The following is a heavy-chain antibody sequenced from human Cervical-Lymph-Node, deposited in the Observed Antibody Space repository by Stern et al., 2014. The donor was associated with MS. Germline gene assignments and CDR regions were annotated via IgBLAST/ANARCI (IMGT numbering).Heavy chain of an antibody. CDR1: GYAFTGFF. V-gene: IGHV1-2*06. Sequence: DQLVESGAKMKKPGASVKVSCKASGYAFTGFFIHWVRQVPGQGFEWMGRLNPNSDDPTYAQNFQDRVTLTRDTSISTAYLELSRLTSADTAVYYCAREATRIIVGIDYWGQGTQVTVSS. J-gene: IGHJ4*02. CDR2: LNPNSDDP. CDR3: AREATRIIVGIDY. D-gene: IGHD2/OR15-2a*01.